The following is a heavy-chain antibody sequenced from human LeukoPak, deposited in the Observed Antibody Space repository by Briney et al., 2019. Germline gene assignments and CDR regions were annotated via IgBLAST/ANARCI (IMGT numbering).Heavy chain of an antibody. CDR3: ARVRNQWLAAHYYYYGMDV. V-gene: IGHV1-8*03. CDR1: GYTFTSYD. CDR2: MNPNSGNT. J-gene: IGHJ6*02. D-gene: IGHD6-19*01. Sequence: GASVKVSCKASGYTFTSYDINWVRQATGQGLEWMGWMNPNSGNTGYAQKFQGRVTITRNTSISTAYMELSSLRSEDTAVYYCARVRNQWLAAHYYYYGMDVWGQGTTVTVSS.